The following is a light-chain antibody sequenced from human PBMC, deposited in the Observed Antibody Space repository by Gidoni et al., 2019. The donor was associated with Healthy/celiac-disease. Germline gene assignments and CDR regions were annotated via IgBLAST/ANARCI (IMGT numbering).Light chain of an antibody. CDR3: QQYGSSLYT. CDR2: GAS. CDR1: QSVSSSY. J-gene: IGKJ2*01. Sequence: EIVLTQSPGTLSLSPGERATLSCRARQSVSSSYLAWYQQKPGQAPRLLIYGASSRATGIPDRFSGSGSGTDFTLTISRLEPEDFAVYYCQQYGSSLYTFXXXTKLEIK. V-gene: IGKV3-20*01.